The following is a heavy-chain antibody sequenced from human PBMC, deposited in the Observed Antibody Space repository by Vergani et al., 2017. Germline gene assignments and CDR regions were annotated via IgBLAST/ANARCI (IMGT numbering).Heavy chain of an antibody. CDR1: GGSISSYY. Sequence: QVQLQESGPGLVKPSETLSLTCTVSGGSISSYYWSWIRQPAGXGLEWIGRIYTSGSTNYNPSLKSRVTMSVDTSKNQFSLKLSSVTAADTAVYYCARESPINSPRHDYSSDYYYYYMDVWGKGTTVTVSS. D-gene: IGHD4-11*01. CDR2: IYTSGST. V-gene: IGHV4-4*07. J-gene: IGHJ6*03. CDR3: ARESPINSPRHDYSSDYYYYYMDV.